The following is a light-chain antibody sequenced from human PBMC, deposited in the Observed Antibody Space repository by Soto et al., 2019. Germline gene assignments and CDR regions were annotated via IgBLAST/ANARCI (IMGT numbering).Light chain of an antibody. J-gene: IGKJ1*01. CDR2: DAS. V-gene: IGKV1-5*01. CDR1: QSISSW. Sequence: DIQMTQSPSTLSASVGDRVTITCRASQSISSWLAWYQQKPGKAPKLLIYDASSLESGVPSRFSGSGSGTEFTLTISSLQPDDFETYYCQQYNSYSPLTFGQGTKVEIK. CDR3: QQYNSYSPLT.